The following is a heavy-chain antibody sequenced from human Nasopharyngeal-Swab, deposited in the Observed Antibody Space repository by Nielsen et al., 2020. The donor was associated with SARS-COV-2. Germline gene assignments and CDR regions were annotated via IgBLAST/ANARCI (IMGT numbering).Heavy chain of an antibody. CDR1: GFTFSDYY. CDR3: ASELELNAEYFQH. Sequence: GGSLRLSCVASGFTFSDYYMSWIRQAPGKGLEWVSYISSSGSTIYYADSVKGRFTISRDNAKNSLYLQMNSLRAEDTAVYYCASELELNAEYFQHWGQGTLVTVSS. D-gene: IGHD1-7*01. V-gene: IGHV3-11*04. CDR2: ISSSGSTI. J-gene: IGHJ1*01.